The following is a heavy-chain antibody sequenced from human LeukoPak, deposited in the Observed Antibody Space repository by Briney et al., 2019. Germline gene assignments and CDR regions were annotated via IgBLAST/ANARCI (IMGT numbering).Heavy chain of an antibody. J-gene: IGHJ6*03. CDR2: IYYSGST. Sequence: SETLSLTCTVSGGSISSYYWSWIRQPPGKGLEWIGYIYYSGSTNYNPSLKSRVTISVDKSKNQFSLKLSSVTAADTAVYYCARSRKVVYAKAYYYYYMDVWGKGTTVTVSS. CDR1: GGSISSYY. D-gene: IGHD2-8*02. CDR3: ARSRKVVYAKAYYYYYMDV. V-gene: IGHV4-59*12.